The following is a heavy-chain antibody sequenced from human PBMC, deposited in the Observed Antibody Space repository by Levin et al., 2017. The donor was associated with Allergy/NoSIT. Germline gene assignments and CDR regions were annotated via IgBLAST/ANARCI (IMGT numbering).Heavy chain of an antibody. D-gene: IGHD5-24*01. V-gene: IGHV1-3*01. Sequence: GESLKISCKASGYTFTSYAMHWVRQAPGQRLEWMGWINAGNGNTKYSQKFQGRVTITRDTSASTAYMELSSLRSEDTAVYYCARVRGDGYNLGAFDIWGQGTMVTVSS. CDR3: ARVRGDGYNLGAFDI. CDR1: GYTFTSYA. CDR2: INAGNGNT. J-gene: IGHJ3*02.